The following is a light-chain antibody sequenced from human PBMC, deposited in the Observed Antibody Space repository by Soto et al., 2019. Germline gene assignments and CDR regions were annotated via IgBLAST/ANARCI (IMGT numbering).Light chain of an antibody. CDR2: AAS. Sequence: DIQTTQSPSSLSASVGDRVTITCRASQSISSYLNWYQQKPGKAPKLLIYAASSLQSGVPSRFSGSGSGTDFTLTISSLQPEDFATYYCQQSYSTPQTFGRGTKEDI. J-gene: IGKJ4*01. V-gene: IGKV1-39*01. CDR3: QQSYSTPQT. CDR1: QSISSY.